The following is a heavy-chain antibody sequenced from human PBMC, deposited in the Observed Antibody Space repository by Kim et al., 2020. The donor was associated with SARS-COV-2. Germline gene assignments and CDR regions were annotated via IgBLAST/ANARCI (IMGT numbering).Heavy chain of an antibody. D-gene: IGHD5-18*01. Sequence: ASVKVSCKASGATFPSYYMHWVRQAPGQGLEWMGIINPSGGSTSYAQKFQGRVTMTRDTSTSTVYMELSSLRSEDTAVYYCASQIRGYSYGYQFDYWGQGTLVTVSS. V-gene: IGHV1-46*01. CDR2: INPSGGST. CDR3: ASQIRGYSYGYQFDY. J-gene: IGHJ4*02. CDR1: GATFPSYY.